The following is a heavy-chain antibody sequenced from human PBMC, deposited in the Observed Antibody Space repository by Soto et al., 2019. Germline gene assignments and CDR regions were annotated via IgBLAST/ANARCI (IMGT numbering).Heavy chain of an antibody. V-gene: IGHV3-30-3*01. D-gene: IGHD2-15*01. J-gene: IGHJ6*02. CDR1: GCTFSSYA. CDR2: ISYDGSNK. CDR3: ARDRIGYCSGGSCYYYYYGMDV. Sequence: PXGSLRLSCGASGCTFSSYAMHWVRQAPGNGLEGVAVISYDGSNKYYADSVKGRFTISRDNSKNTLYLQMNSLRAEDTAVYYCARDRIGYCSGGSCYYYYYGMDVWGQGTTVTVSS.